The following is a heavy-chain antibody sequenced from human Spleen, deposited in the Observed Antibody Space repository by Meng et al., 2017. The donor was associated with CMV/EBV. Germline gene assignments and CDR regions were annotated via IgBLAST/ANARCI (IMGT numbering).Heavy chain of an antibody. Sequence: QVQLQESGPGLVKPSGTLSLTCAVSGGSISSSNLWTWVRQVPGKGLGWIGEIYQSGSTNYNPSLKSRVTISVDKFKNQFSLKLGSVTAADTAVYYCARIERRRILKYCGSDCSTTDYWGQGTLVTVSS. V-gene: IGHV4-4*02. CDR1: GGSISSSNL. CDR2: IYQSGST. J-gene: IGHJ4*02. D-gene: IGHD2-21*02. CDR3: ARIERRRILKYCGSDCSTTDY.